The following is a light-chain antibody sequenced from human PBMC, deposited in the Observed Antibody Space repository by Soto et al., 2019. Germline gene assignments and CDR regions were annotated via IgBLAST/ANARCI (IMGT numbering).Light chain of an antibody. Sequence: EVMLRQSPGTLSLSTGERATLSCRASQSVSSSYLAWYQQKPGLAPRLLIYGASSRATGIPDRFSGSGSGTDFTLTISRLEPEDFAVYYCQQYGSSPLTFGGGTKVDIK. J-gene: IGKJ4*01. CDR3: QQYGSSPLT. V-gene: IGKV3-20*01. CDR1: QSVSSSY. CDR2: GAS.